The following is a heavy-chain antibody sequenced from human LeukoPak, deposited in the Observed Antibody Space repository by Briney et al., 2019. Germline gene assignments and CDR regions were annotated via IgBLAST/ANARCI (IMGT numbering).Heavy chain of an antibody. CDR2: MQYDGSNK. Sequence: GGSLRLSCAASGFTFRTYGMHWARQAPGKGLEWVAYMQYDGSNKQYADSVKGRFSISRDNSKNILYLQMNSLRAEDTAVYYCARDWYSGSYPIDYWGQGTLVTVSS. CDR3: ARDWYSGSYPIDY. D-gene: IGHD1-26*01. V-gene: IGHV3-30*02. CDR1: GFTFRTYG. J-gene: IGHJ4*02.